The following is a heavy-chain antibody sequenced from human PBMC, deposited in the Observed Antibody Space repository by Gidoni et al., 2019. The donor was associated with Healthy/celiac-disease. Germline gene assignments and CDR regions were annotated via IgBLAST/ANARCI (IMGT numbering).Heavy chain of an antibody. D-gene: IGHD3-3*01. V-gene: IGHV3-66*01. Sequence: EVQLVESGGGLVQPGGSLRLSCAASGFTVSSNYMSWGRQAPGKGLEWVSVIYSGGSTYYADSVKGRFTISRDNSKNTLYLQMNSLRAEDTAVYYCARDLGYDFWSGYPKSGNWFDPWGQGTLVTVSS. CDR3: ARDLGYDFWSGYPKSGNWFDP. J-gene: IGHJ5*02. CDR2: IYSGGST. CDR1: GFTVSSNY.